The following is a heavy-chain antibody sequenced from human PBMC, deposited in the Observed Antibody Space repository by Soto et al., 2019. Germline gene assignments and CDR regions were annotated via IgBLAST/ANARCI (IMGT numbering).Heavy chain of an antibody. CDR1: GFTVSDFG. V-gene: IGHV3-33*01. CDR3: ARDYCSTSSCYAF. J-gene: IGHJ4*02. CDR2: IWYDGSKR. Sequence: PAVSLRLDCTASGFTVSDFGMDGVRQAPGKGLEWVALIWYDGSKRYYADSVKGRFTISRDTSKNVVYLQMNSLRAEDTALYYCARDYCSTSSCYAFWGQGSLVTVSS. D-gene: IGHD2-2*01.